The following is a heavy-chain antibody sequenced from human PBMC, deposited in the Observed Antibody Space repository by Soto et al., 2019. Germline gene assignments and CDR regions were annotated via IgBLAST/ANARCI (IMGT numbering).Heavy chain of an antibody. V-gene: IGHV3-48*02. D-gene: IGHD6-19*01. CDR2: ISGGGRPI. CDR1: GFTFSTFS. J-gene: IGHJ4*02. CDR3: ARDLGWVFDS. Sequence: EVQLVESGGGSVQPGGSLRLSCAASGFTFSTFSMNWVRQAPGRGLEWISYISGGGRPISYADSVKGRFTISRDNDKNSLYLQMDSLTDEDTAVYYCARDLGWVFDSWGQGTLVTVSS.